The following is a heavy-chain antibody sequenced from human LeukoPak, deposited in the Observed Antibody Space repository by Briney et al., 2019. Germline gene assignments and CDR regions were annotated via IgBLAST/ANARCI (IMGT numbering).Heavy chain of an antibody. CDR1: GFTFSSYG. CDR3: ARFGGSGVDY. J-gene: IGHJ4*02. Sequence: EGSLRLSCAASGFTFSSYGMHWVRQAPGKVLEWVAVIWYDGSNKYYADSVKGRFTISRDNSKNTLYLQMNSLRAEDTAVYYCARFGGSGVDYWGQGTLVTVSS. V-gene: IGHV3-33*01. D-gene: IGHD3-10*01. CDR2: IWYDGSNK.